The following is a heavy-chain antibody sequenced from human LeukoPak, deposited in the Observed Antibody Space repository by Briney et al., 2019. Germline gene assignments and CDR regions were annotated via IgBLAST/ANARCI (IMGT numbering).Heavy chain of an antibody. J-gene: IGHJ3*02. CDR2: IYYSGST. V-gene: IGHV4-39*01. D-gene: IGHD2/OR15-2a*01. CDR1: GGSISSSSYY. Sequence: SETLSLTCTVSGGSISSSSYYWGWIRQPPGKGLKWIGSIYYSGSTYYNPSLKSRVTISVDTSKSQFSLKLSSVTAADTAVYYCAGNTAFDIWGQGTMVTVSS. CDR3: AGNTAFDI.